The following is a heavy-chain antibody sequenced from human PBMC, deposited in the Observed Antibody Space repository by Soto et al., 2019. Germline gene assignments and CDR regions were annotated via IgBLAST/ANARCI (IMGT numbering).Heavy chain of an antibody. D-gene: IGHD3-16*01. CDR1: GFTVSEYY. V-gene: IGHV3-11*01. CDR3: ESAQRYYDPSAGFAM. CDR2: ISGSGRNI. Sequence: PGASLILSCVASGFTVSEYYLSWILQSPGRRLEWLSYISGSGRNIYYAASAKGGFTISRDNGKKSLYLQMNSLRAEDTAVYYCESAQRYYDPSAGFAMWGQGTRVTVSS. J-gene: IGHJ3*01.